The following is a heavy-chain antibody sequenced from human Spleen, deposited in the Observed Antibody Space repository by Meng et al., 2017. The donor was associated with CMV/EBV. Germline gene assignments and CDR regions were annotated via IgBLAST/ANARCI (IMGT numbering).Heavy chain of an antibody. CDR1: GFIFSDYS. CDR3: ARALHYYGSGTLDS. CDR2: ISGSSSSI. V-gene: IGHV3-21*01. D-gene: IGHD3-10*01. J-gene: IGHJ4*02. Sequence: GESLKISCAASGFIFSDYSMTWVRQAPGKGLEWVSFISGSSSSIYYADSVKGRFTISRDNAKKSLYLHMYSLRAEDTAVYHCARALHYYGSGTLDSWGQGTLVTVSS.